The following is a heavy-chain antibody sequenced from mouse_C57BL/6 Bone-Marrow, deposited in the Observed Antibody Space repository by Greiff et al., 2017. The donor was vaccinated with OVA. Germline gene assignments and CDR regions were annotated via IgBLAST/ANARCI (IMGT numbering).Heavy chain of an antibody. V-gene: IGHV1-61*01. Sequence: QVQLQQPGAELVRPGSSVKLSCKASGYTFTSYWMDWVKQRPGQGLEWIGNIYPSDSETHYNQKFKDKATLTVDKSSSPAYMQLSSLTAEDSAVYYGAGDSSGTWGFAYWGQGTLVTVSA. CDR2: IYPSDSET. D-gene: IGHD3-2*02. CDR3: AGDSSGTWGFAY. J-gene: IGHJ3*01. CDR1: GYTFTSYW.